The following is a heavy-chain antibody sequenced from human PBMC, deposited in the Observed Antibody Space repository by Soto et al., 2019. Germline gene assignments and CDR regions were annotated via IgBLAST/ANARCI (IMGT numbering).Heavy chain of an antibody. V-gene: IGHV4-31*03. Sequence: SSETLSLTCTVSGGSISSGGYYWSWVRQHPGKGLEWIGYIYYSGSTYYNPSLKSRVTISVDTSKNQFSLKLSSVTAADTAVYYCASTSYYDSSGRFDYWGQGTLVTVSS. CDR1: GGSISSGGYY. D-gene: IGHD3-22*01. J-gene: IGHJ4*02. CDR2: IYYSGST. CDR3: ASTSYYDSSGRFDY.